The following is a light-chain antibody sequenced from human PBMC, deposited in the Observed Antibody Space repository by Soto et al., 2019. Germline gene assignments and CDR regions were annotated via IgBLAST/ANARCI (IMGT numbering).Light chain of an antibody. V-gene: IGKV3-20*01. CDR2: AAS. Sequence: EIVLAQSPGTLSLSPGQRATLSCRASQSVSRDYVAWYQHKPGQAPRLLIYAASSRPSGIPARFGGSGSWTDFTLTISRLEPEDFALYYCQQYGSSPLTFGGGTRVEFK. CDR3: QQYGSSPLT. CDR1: QSVSRDY. J-gene: IGKJ4*01.